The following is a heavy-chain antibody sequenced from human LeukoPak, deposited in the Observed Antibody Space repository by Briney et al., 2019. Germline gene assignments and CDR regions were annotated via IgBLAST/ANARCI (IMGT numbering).Heavy chain of an antibody. V-gene: IGHV4-59*08. J-gene: IGHJ5*02. CDR1: GGSISSYY. CDR2: TYYSGST. CDR3: ARHGDQYSSSWTTDWFDT. Sequence: PSETLSLTCTVSGGSISSYYWSWIRQPPGKGLEWIGYTYYSGSTNYNPSLKSRVTISVDTSKNQFSLKLSSVTAADTAVYYCARHGDQYSSSWTTDWFDTWGQGTLVTVSS. D-gene: IGHD6-13*01.